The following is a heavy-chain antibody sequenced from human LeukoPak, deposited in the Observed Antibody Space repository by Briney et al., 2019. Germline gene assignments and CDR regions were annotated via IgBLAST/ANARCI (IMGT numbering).Heavy chain of an antibody. CDR1: GGSISSYY. Sequence: SETLSLTCTVSGGSISSYYWSWIRQPPGKGLEWIGYIYYSGSTNYNPSLKSRVTISVDTSKNQFSLKLSSVTAADTAVYYCARDLRAYDFWSAPSDYYYYMDVWGKGTTVTVSS. CDR3: ARDLRAYDFWSAPSDYYYYMDV. V-gene: IGHV4-59*12. D-gene: IGHD3-3*01. CDR2: IYYSGST. J-gene: IGHJ6*03.